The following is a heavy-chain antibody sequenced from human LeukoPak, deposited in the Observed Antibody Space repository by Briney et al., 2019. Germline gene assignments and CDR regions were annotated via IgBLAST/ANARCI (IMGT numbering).Heavy chain of an antibody. CDR1: GFTFSNYG. CDR3: AKDGGLTVTTHDAFDI. J-gene: IGHJ3*02. V-gene: IGHV3-30*18. D-gene: IGHD4-17*01. CDR2: ISYDGSNK. Sequence: PGGSLRLSCAASGFTFSNYGMHWVRQAPGKGLEWVAVISYDGSNKYYADSMKGRFTISRDNSKNTFYLQMISLRAEDTAVYYCAKDGGLTVTTHDAFDIWGQGTMVTVSS.